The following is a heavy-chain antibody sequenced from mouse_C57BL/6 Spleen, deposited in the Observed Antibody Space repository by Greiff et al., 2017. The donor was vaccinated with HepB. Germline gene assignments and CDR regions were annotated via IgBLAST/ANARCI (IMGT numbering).Heavy chain of an antibody. V-gene: IGHV3-6*01. J-gene: IGHJ2*01. CDR2: ISYDGSN. CDR3: ARFITTVVAIDY. Sequence: DVQLQESGPGLVKPSQSLSLTCSVPGYSITSGYYWNWIRQFPGNKLEWMGYISYDGSNNYNPSLQNRISITRDTSKNQFFLKLNSVTTEDTATYYCARFITTVVAIDYWGQGTTLTVSS. D-gene: IGHD1-1*01. CDR1: GYSITSGYY.